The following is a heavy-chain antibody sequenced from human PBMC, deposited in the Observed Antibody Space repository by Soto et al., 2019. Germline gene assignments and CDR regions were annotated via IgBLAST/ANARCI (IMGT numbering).Heavy chain of an antibody. CDR3: AGVLFRDISGYYYDLDNTWFDP. CDR2: IYYSGST. D-gene: IGHD3-22*01. J-gene: IGHJ5*02. Sequence: QVQLQESGPGLVKPSQTLSLTCTVSGGSISSGDYYWSWIRQPPGKGLEWIGYIYYSGSTYYNPSLKIRVTIPVATSRNQFSLRLSSVTAAATALYSCAGVLFRDISGYYYDLDNTWFDPWAREPWSPSPQ. V-gene: IGHV4-30-4*01. CDR1: GGSISSGDYY.